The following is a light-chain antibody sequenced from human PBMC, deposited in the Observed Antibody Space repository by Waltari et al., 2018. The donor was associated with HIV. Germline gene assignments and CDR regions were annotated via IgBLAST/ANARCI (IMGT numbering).Light chain of an antibody. Sequence: IQMTQSPSSVSASVGDGVTITCRANKKIGTYLAWYQQKLGRAPQLLIYSASRLQDGVPPRFSGSGSGTNFTLTITNLQPEDFATYYCQQAESFPHTFGGGTKVEVK. CDR1: KKIGTY. V-gene: IGKV1-12*01. CDR3: QQAESFPHT. J-gene: IGKJ4*01. CDR2: SAS.